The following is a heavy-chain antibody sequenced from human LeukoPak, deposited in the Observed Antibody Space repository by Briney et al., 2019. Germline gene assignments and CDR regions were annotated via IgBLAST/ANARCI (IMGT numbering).Heavy chain of an antibody. Sequence: GGSLRLSCAASGFTFSSFAMTWVRRAPGKGLEWVSSISGSDDNTYNAGSVKGRFTISRDKSKNRLYLQMNSLRVDDTAVYYCAKGSSTSSYSPLDCWGQGTLVTVSS. CDR3: AKGSSTSSYSPLDC. D-gene: IGHD2-2*01. J-gene: IGHJ4*02. CDR2: ISGSDDNT. V-gene: IGHV3-23*01. CDR1: GFTFSSFA.